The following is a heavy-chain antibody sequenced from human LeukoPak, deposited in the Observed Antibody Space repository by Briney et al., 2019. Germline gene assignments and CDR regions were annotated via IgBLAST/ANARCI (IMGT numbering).Heavy chain of an antibody. D-gene: IGHD5-12*01. Sequence: SQTLSLTCTVSGGSISSGGYYWSWTRQHPGKGLEWIGYIYYSGSTYYNPSLKSRVTISVDTSKNQFSLKLSSVTAADTAVYYCAREEMGSGYDPKTIYFDYWGQGTLVTVSS. J-gene: IGHJ4*02. CDR2: IYYSGST. CDR1: GGSISSGGYY. V-gene: IGHV4-31*03. CDR3: AREEMGSGYDPKTIYFDY.